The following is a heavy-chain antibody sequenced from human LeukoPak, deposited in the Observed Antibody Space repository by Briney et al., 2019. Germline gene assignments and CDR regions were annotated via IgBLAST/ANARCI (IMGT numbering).Heavy chain of an antibody. D-gene: IGHD5-18*01. V-gene: IGHV3-30*07. Sequence: PGGSLRLSCAASGFTFSTYAMHWVRQAPGKGLEWVALISYDGSNGYYADSVKGRFTISRDNSNNTLYLQMNSLRAEDTAVYYCARDTRGYSYGDYYFDYWGQGTLVTVSS. CDR3: ARDTRGYSYGDYYFDY. CDR1: GFTFSTYA. J-gene: IGHJ4*02. CDR2: ISYDGSNG.